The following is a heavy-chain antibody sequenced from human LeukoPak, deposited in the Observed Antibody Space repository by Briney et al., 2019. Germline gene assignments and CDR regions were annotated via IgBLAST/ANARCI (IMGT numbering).Heavy chain of an antibody. J-gene: IGHJ4*03. CDR1: GVSIGSYY. CDR2: IYTSGNT. D-gene: IGHD1-1*01. CDR3: AGGPAGTAFDD. Sequence: PSETLSLTCTVSGVSIGSYYWSWIRQPAGKGLEWIGRIYTSGNTNYKPSLKSRLTISVDKSKNHLSLKLSSLTAADTAFYYCAGGPAGTAFDDWGHGTLVTVSS. V-gene: IGHV4-4*07.